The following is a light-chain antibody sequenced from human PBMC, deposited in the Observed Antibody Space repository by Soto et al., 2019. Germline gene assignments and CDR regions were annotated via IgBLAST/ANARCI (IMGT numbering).Light chain of an antibody. Sequence: QSALTQPASVSGSPGQSITISCTGTSSDVGGYKYVSWYQQNPGKAPKLMIYEVSNRPSGVSNRFSGSKSGNTASLTISGLQAEDEAEYYCSSYRSSSTPYVVFGGGTQLTVL. J-gene: IGLJ2*01. V-gene: IGLV2-14*01. CDR2: EVS. CDR1: SSDVGGYKY. CDR3: SSYRSSSTPYVV.